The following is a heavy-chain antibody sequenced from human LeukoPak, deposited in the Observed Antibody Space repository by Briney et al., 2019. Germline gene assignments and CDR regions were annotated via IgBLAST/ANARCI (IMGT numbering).Heavy chain of an antibody. CDR2: IYSGGST. V-gene: IGHV3-66*01. CDR1: GFTVSSNY. CDR3: ARDSAIAVAVSVY. D-gene: IGHD6-19*01. J-gene: IGHJ4*02. Sequence: GGSLRLPCAASGFTVSSNYMSWVRQAPGKGLVWVSVIYSGGSTYYADSVKGRFTISRDNSKNTLYLQMNSPRAEDTAMYYCARDSAIAVAVSVYWGQGTLVTVSS.